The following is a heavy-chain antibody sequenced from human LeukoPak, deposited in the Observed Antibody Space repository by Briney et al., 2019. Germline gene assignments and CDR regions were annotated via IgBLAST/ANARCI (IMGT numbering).Heavy chain of an antibody. Sequence: ASVKVSCKASGYTFTSYYMHWVRQAPGQGLEWMGIINPSGGSTSYAQKFQGRVTMTRDTSTSTVYMELSSLRSEDTAVYYCARVNLGCSSGGSCYWVRKFDPWGQGTLVTVSS. CDR1: GYTFTSYY. CDR3: ARVNLGCSSGGSCYWVRKFDP. CDR2: INPSGGST. J-gene: IGHJ5*02. D-gene: IGHD2-15*01. V-gene: IGHV1-46*01.